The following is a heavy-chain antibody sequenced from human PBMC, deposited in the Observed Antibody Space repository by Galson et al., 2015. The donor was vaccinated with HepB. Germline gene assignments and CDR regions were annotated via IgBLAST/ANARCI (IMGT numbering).Heavy chain of an antibody. CDR1: GLTFSDAW. V-gene: IGHV3-15*01. CDR2: IKSRTFGGTA. Sequence: SLRLSCAACGLTFSDAWMSWVRQAPGKGLEWVGRIKSRTFGGTADYGTPVKGRFTISRDDSKHTLSLLMNSLKTEDTAVYYCTTTVRPEDFVDYWGQGSLVTVSS. J-gene: IGHJ4*02. CDR3: TTTVRPEDFVDY. D-gene: IGHD1-14*01.